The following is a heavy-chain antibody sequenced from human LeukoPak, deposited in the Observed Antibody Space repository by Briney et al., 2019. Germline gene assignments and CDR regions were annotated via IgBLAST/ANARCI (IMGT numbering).Heavy chain of an antibody. CDR3: ARADTSGYAVFDY. J-gene: IGHJ4*02. CDR1: GFTFTNYW. V-gene: IGHV3-74*01. Sequence: QPGGSLRLSCAASGFTFTNYWMHCVRQAPGEGLMWVSRINSDGSSTSYADSVKGRFTISRDNAKNTLYLQMNSLRAEDTAVYYCARADTSGYAVFDYWGQGALVTVSS. CDR2: INSDGSST. D-gene: IGHD3-22*01.